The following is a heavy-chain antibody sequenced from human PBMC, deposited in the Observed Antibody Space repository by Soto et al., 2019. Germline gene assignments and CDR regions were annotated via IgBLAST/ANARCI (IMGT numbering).Heavy chain of an antibody. Sequence: PSETLSLTCTVSGGSISSYYWSWIRQPPGKGLEWIGYIYYSGSTNYNPSLKSRVTISVDTSKNQFSLKLSSVTAAETAVYYCARAVGRWLQLSRPYYFDYWGQGTLVTVSS. D-gene: IGHD5-12*01. CDR3: ARAVGRWLQLSRPYYFDY. CDR1: GGSISSYY. J-gene: IGHJ4*02. CDR2: IYYSGST. V-gene: IGHV4-59*12.